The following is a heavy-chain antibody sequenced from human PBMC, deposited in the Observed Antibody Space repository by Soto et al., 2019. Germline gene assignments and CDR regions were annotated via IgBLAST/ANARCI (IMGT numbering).Heavy chain of an antibody. CDR1: GFTFSSYG. D-gene: IGHD5-12*01. J-gene: IGHJ4*02. CDR3: AKDQGIVATIDGSDY. V-gene: IGHV3-30*18. Sequence: QVQLVESGGGVVQPGRSLGLSCAASGFTFSSYGMHWVRQAPGKGLEWVAVISYDGSNKYYADSVKGRFTISRDNSKNTLYLQMNSLRAEDTAVYYCAKDQGIVATIDGSDYWGQGTLVTVSS. CDR2: ISYDGSNK.